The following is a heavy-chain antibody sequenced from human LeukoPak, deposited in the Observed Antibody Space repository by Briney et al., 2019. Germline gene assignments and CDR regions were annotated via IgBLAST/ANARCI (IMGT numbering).Heavy chain of an antibody. D-gene: IGHD2-2*01. CDR2: MSPNSGNT. CDR1: GYTFTSYD. CDR3: ARGSPHCSSTSCYGERFDY. V-gene: IGHV1-8*03. J-gene: IGHJ4*02. Sequence: ASVKVSCKASGYTFTSYDINWVRQATGQGLEWMGWMSPNSGNTGYAQKFQGRVTITRNTSISTAYMELSSLRSEDTAVYYCARGSPHCSSTSCYGERFDYWGQGTLVTVSS.